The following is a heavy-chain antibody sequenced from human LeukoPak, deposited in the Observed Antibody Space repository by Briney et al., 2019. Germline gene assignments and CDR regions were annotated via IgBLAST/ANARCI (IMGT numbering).Heavy chain of an antibody. D-gene: IGHD4-11*01. Sequence: GGSLRLSCAASGFTFSGYIMNWVRQAPGKGLEWVSFIGTSGNTIYYADSVKGRFTVSRDSAKNSLYLQMNSLRAEDTAVYYCARDQAYSFDYWGQGTLVTVSS. CDR2: IGTSGNTI. CDR1: GFTFSGYI. J-gene: IGHJ4*02. V-gene: IGHV3-48*01. CDR3: ARDQAYSFDY.